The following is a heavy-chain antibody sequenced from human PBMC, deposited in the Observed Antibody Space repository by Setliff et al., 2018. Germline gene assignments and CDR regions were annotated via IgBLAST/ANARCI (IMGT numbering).Heavy chain of an antibody. D-gene: IGHD6-19*01. CDR3: ARRPIALAGYRKGAFDI. CDR1: GYSFASFG. CDR2: VSTYNGDT. V-gene: IGHV1-18*01. J-gene: IGHJ3*02. Sequence: AASVKVSCKASGYSFASFGITWVRQAPGQGLEWMGWVSTYNGDTNYAQKFRGRVTMTTDISTSTVYMELRTLGSDDTAVYYCARRPIALAGYRKGAFDIWGQGTMVTVSS.